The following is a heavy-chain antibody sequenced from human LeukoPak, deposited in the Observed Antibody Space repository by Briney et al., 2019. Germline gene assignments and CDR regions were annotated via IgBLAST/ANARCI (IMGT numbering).Heavy chain of an antibody. J-gene: IGHJ6*02. V-gene: IGHV3-30*18. D-gene: IGHD2-21*01. CDR1: GFTFRNFG. Sequence: GKSLRLSCAASGFTFRNFGMHWVRQAPGKGLEWVATMSYDGNKKYYADSMKGRFTISRDNSKSTLSLQMNSLRVEDTAIYYCAKVRGLVGHYYGVDVWGQGTTVTVTS. CDR2: MSYDGNKK. CDR3: AKVRGLVGHYYGVDV.